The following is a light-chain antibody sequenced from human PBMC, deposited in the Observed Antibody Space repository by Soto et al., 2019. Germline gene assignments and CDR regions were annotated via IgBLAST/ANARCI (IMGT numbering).Light chain of an antibody. CDR2: DVS. CDR3: STFTSSRSYV. Sequence: QSALPQPASVSGSLGQSLTLLYPGTSSHFRIYNSVSWYQHHPGHTPKLMIPDVSNPPNRVSNRFSSSISGNKASLTISGLQADDDADHYCSTFTSSRSYVFGPGSRVTVL. V-gene: IGLV2-14*03. J-gene: IGLJ1*01. CDR1: SSHFRIYNS.